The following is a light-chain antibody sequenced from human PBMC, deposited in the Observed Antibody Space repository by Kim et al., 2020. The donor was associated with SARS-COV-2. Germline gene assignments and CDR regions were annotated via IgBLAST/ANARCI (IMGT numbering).Light chain of an antibody. V-gene: IGLV3-21*04. CDR2: YDS. Sequence: APRKMTRLTRGGNNMGRKSRHGYQQKQGPAPVLVIYYDSDRHSAIRERFSGSNSGTTATLTISRVEAEDEADYDCQLWDSSSDHPVFGGGTQLTVL. CDR1: NMGRKS. J-gene: IGLJ3*02. CDR3: QLWDSSSDHPV.